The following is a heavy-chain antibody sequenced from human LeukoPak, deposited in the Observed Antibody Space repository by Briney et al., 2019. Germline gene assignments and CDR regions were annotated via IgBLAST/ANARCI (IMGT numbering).Heavy chain of an antibody. CDR1: GFTVSTNY. V-gene: IGHV3-53*01. CDR3: AREVGTIFGVVIKAFDY. Sequence: QTGRSLRLSCAASGFTVSTNYMSWVRQAPGKGLEWVSVIYSGSNTYYADSVKGRFTISRDNSKNTLYLQMNSLRAEDTAVYYCAREVGTIFGVVIKAFDYWGQGTLVTVSS. CDR2: IYSGSNT. J-gene: IGHJ4*02. D-gene: IGHD3-3*01.